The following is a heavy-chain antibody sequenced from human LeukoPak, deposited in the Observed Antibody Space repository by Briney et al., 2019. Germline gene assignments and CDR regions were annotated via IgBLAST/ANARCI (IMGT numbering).Heavy chain of an antibody. CDR1: GYTFTSYA. Sequence: ASVKVSCKASGYTFTSYAMHWVRQAPGQRLEWMGWINAGNGNTKYSQKFQGRVTITRDTSASTAYMELSSLRSEDTAVYCCARGQNTPMVRGVIFDYWGQGTLVTVSS. J-gene: IGHJ4*02. CDR3: ARGQNTPMVRGVIFDY. V-gene: IGHV1-3*01. CDR2: INAGNGNT. D-gene: IGHD3-10*01.